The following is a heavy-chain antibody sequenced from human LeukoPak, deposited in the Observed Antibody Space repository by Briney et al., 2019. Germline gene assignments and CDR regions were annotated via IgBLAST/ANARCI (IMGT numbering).Heavy chain of an antibody. CDR3: ARDRVDYYGSRLDY. D-gene: IGHD3-10*01. Sequence: ASVKVSCKASGYTFTGYYMHWVRQAPGQGLEWMGWINPNSGGTNYAQKFQGRVTMTRDTSISTAYMELSRLRSDDTAVYYCARDRVDYYGSRLDYWGQGTLVTVSS. V-gene: IGHV1-2*02. CDR1: GYTFTGYY. J-gene: IGHJ4*02. CDR2: INPNSGGT.